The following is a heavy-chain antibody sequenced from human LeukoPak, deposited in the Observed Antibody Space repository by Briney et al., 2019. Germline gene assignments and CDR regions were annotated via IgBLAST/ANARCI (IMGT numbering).Heavy chain of an antibody. Sequence: SETLSLTCTVSGGSISSYYWSWIRQPPGKGLEWIGYIYYSGSTNYNPSLKSRVTISVDTSKNQFSLKLSSVTAADTAVYYCARADSYGRLYYYYGMDVWGQGTLVTVSS. D-gene: IGHD5-18*01. CDR1: GGSISSYY. CDR3: ARADSYGRLYYYYGMDV. CDR2: IYYSGST. J-gene: IGHJ6*02. V-gene: IGHV4-59*12.